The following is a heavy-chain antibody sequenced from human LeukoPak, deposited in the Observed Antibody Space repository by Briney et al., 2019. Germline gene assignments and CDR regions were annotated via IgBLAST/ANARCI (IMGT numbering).Heavy chain of an antibody. J-gene: IGHJ5*02. CDR1: GFTFSSYA. CDR3: ATGRPITMIVVYFT. CDR2: ISGSGGST. V-gene: IGHV3-23*01. Sequence: PGGSLRLSCAATGFTFSSYAMSWVRQAPGKGLEWVSAISGSGGSTYYADSVKGRFTIPRDNSKNTLYLQMNSLRAEDTAVYYCATGRPITMIVVYFTWGQGTLVTVSS. D-gene: IGHD3-22*01.